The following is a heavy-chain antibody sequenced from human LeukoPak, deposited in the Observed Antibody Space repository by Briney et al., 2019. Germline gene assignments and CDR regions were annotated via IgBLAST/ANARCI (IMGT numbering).Heavy chain of an antibody. CDR3: ARGHYYDSSGYYAVFDY. J-gene: IGHJ4*02. CDR1: DGSISSGSYY. D-gene: IGHD3-22*01. Sequence: PSQTLSLTCTVSDGSISSGSYYWSWIRQPAGKGLEWIGRIYTSGSTNYNPSLKSRVTISVDTSKNQFSLKLSSVTAADTAVYYCARGHYYDSSGYYAVFDYWGQGTLVTVSS. CDR2: IYTSGST. V-gene: IGHV4-61*02.